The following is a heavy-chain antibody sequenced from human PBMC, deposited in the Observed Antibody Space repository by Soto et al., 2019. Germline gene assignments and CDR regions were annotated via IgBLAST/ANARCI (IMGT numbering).Heavy chain of an antibody. D-gene: IGHD3-22*01. J-gene: IGHJ3*02. V-gene: IGHV1-69*13. Sequence: SVKVSCRASGGTFSSYAISWVRQAPGQGVGWMGGIIPIFGTANYAQKFQGRVTITADESTSTAYMELSSLRSEDTAVYYCARAGYYYDSSGYLLFRPFDIWGQATMVTVSS. CDR2: IIPIFGTA. CDR3: ARAGYYYDSSGYLLFRPFDI. CDR1: GGTFSSYA.